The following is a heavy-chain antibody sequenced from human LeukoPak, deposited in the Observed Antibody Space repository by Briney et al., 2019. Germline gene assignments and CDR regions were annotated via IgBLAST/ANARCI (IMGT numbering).Heavy chain of an antibody. J-gene: IGHJ4*02. CDR2: ISCDGSNK. D-gene: IGHD4-23*01. Sequence: PGGSLRLSCAASGFTFSSYAMHWVRQAPGKGLEWVAVISCDGSNKYYADSVKGRFTISRDNSKNTLYLQMNSLRAEDTAVYYCARDHRRWYYDYWGQGTLVTVSS. V-gene: IGHV3-30-3*01. CDR1: GFTFSSYA. CDR3: ARDHRRWYYDY.